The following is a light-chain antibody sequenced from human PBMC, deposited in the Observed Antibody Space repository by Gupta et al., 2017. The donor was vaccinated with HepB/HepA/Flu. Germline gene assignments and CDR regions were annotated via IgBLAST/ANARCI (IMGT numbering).Light chain of an antibody. CDR1: SSDVGGYNY. V-gene: IGLV2-8*01. CDR3: TSYAGRNNGV. J-gene: IGLJ2*01. CDR2: EVS. Sequence: QSALTQPPSASGSPGQSVTISCTGTSSDVGGYNYVSWYQQHPDKAPILMIYEVSKRPSGVPARFSGSKSGTTASLTVSGPEAEDDAYYYSTSYAGRNNGVFGGGTKLTVL.